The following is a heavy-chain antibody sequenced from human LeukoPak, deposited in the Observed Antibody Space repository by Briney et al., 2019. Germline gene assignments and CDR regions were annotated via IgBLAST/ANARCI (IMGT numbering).Heavy chain of an antibody. CDR1: GYTFTSYD. V-gene: IGHV1-8*01. CDR2: MNPNSGNT. CDR3: ARGFRMDSSGWYGYYYYYGMDV. D-gene: IGHD6-19*01. Sequence: ASVKVSCKASGYTFTSYDINWVRQATGQGLEWMGWMNPNSGNTGYAQKFQGRVTMTRNTSMSTAYMELSSLRSEDTAVYYCARGFRMDSSGWYGYYYYYGMDVWGQGTTVTVSS. J-gene: IGHJ6*02.